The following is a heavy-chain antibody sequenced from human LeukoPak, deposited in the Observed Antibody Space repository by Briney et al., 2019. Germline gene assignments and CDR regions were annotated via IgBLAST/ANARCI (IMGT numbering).Heavy chain of an antibody. J-gene: IGHJ4*02. V-gene: IGHV1-69*05. CDR1: GGTFSSYA. D-gene: IGHD6-13*01. Sequence: SVKVSCKASGGTFSSYAISWVRQAPGQGLEWMGRIIPIFGTANYAQKFQGRVTITTDESTSTAYMELSSLRSEDTAVYYCARDPRWYRGNFDYWGQGTLVTVSS. CDR3: ARDPRWYRGNFDY. CDR2: IIPIFGTA.